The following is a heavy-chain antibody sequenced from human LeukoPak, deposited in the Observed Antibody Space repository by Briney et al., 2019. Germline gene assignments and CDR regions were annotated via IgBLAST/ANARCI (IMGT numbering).Heavy chain of an antibody. Sequence: SVNVSCKASGRTFRRHTIRWVRQAPGQGLEWMGRILPILGLAIYTQKFQGRVTIDADKSTSTAYMELSSLRSEDTAVYYCARWTDTYYFDYWGQGTLVTVSS. CDR2: ILPILGLA. V-gene: IGHV1-69*02. CDR1: GRTFRRHT. D-gene: IGHD3/OR15-3a*01. J-gene: IGHJ4*02. CDR3: ARWTDTYYFDY.